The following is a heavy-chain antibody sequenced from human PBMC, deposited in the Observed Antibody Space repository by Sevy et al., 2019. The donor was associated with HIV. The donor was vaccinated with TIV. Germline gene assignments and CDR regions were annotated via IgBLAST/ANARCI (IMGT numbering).Heavy chain of an antibody. CDR1: GYTFTSYG. D-gene: IGHD4-17*01. CDR3: ARGSTVTTYYYYYYYMDV. Sequence: ASVKVSCKASGYTFTSYGISWVRQAPGQGLEWMGWISAYNGNTNYAQKLQGRVTMTTDTSTSTAYMELRSLRSDDTAVYYCARGSTVTTYYYYYYYMDVRGKGTTVTVSS. J-gene: IGHJ6*03. CDR2: ISAYNGNT. V-gene: IGHV1-18*04.